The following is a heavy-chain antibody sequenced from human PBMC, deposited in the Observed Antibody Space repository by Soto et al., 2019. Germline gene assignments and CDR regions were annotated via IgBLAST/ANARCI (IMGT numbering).Heavy chain of an antibody. CDR3: ARAFGVVIISRWFDP. CDR2: IYHSGST. Sequence: SETLSLTCAVSGGSISTGNWWSWVRQPPGKGLEGIVEIYHSGSTNYNPSLKSRVTMSVHKSKNQFSLKLSPVTAADPAVDYCARAFGVVIISRWFDPWGQGTLVTVSS. J-gene: IGHJ5*02. D-gene: IGHD3-3*01. V-gene: IGHV4-4*02. CDR1: GGSISTGNW.